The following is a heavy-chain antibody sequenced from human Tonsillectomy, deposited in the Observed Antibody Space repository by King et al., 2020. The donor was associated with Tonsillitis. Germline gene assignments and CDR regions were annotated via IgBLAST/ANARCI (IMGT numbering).Heavy chain of an antibody. D-gene: IGHD3-3*01. V-gene: IGHV3-48*01. CDR2: ISSSSGAI. J-gene: IGHJ4*02. Sequence: VQLVESGGGLVQPGGSLRLSCAASGFTFGSYSMNWVRQAPGKGLEWGSYISSSSGAIYYADSVRGRFTISRDNAKNSLYLQMNSLRAEDTAVYYCTRNFWSAGTEGCWGQGTLVTVTS. CDR3: TRNFWSAGTEGC. CDR1: GFTFGSYS.